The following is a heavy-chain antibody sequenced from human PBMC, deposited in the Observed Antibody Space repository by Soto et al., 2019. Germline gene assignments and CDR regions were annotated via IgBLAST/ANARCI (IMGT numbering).Heavy chain of an antibody. CDR3: ARQNYEYYYGSGSYHWFDP. CDR1: GGSINRSNYD. CDR2: IYYSGST. J-gene: IGHJ5*02. V-gene: IGHV4-39*01. D-gene: IGHD3-10*01. Sequence: EILSLTGSVFGGSINRSNYDWGWLSQPPGKGLEWIGSIYYSGSTYYNPSLKSRVTISVDTSKNQFSLKLSSVTAADTAVYYCARQNYEYYYGSGSYHWFDPWGQGTLVTVSS.